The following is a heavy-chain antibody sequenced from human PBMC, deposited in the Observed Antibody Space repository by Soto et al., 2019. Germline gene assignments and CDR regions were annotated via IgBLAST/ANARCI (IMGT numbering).Heavy chain of an antibody. Sequence: TGGSLRLSCAASGFTFSSYAMHWVRQAPGKGLEWVAVISYDGSNKYYADSVKGRFTISRDNSKNTLYLQMNSLRAEDTAVYYCARDLRSDSSGYYEHWGQGTLVTVSS. V-gene: IGHV3-30-3*01. J-gene: IGHJ1*01. CDR3: ARDLRSDSSGYYEH. CDR2: ISYDGSNK. D-gene: IGHD3-22*01. CDR1: GFTFSSYA.